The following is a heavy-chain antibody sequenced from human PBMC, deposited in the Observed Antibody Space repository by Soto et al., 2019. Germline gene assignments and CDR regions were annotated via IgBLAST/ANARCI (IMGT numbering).Heavy chain of an antibody. V-gene: IGHV4-38-2*01. CDR2: IYHSGST. Sequence: SETLSLTCAVSGYSISSGYYWGWIRQTPGKGLEWIASIYHSGSTYYNPSLKSRVTISVDTSKNQFSLKLTSVTAADTAVYYCARGAATVTPGWFDPWGQGIMVTV. CDR1: GYSISSGYY. CDR3: ARGAATVTPGWFDP. D-gene: IGHD4-17*01. J-gene: IGHJ5*02.